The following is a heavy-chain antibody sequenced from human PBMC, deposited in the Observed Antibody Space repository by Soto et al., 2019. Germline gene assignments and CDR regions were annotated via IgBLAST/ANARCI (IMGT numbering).Heavy chain of an antibody. D-gene: IGHD2-2*01. CDR2: IYYSGST. J-gene: IGHJ2*01. Sequence: QLQLQESGPGLVKPSETLSLTCTVSGGSISSSSYYWGWVRQPPGKGLEFIGSIYYSGSTYYNPSRKSRVTISVDTSKHQFSLKLSSVTAADTAVFYCARGYCSSTSCYATGYFDLWGRGTLVTVSS. CDR3: ARGYCSSTSCYATGYFDL. CDR1: GGSISSSSYY. V-gene: IGHV4-39*01.